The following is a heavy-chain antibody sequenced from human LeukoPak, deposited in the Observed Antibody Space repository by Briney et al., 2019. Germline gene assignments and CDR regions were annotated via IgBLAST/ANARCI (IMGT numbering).Heavy chain of an antibody. V-gene: IGHV4-61*08. CDR1: GGSISSGVYY. CDR2: IYYSGST. Sequence: SETLSLTCTVSGGSISSGVYYWNWIRQPPGKGLEWIGYIYYSGSTNYNPSLKSRVTISVDTSKNQFSLKLSSVTAADTAVYYCAREGMGATNLWGQGTLVTVSS. CDR3: AREGMGATNL. J-gene: IGHJ5*02. D-gene: IGHD1-26*01.